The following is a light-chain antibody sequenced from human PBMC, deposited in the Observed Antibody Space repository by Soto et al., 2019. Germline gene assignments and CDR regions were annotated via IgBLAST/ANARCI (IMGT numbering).Light chain of an antibody. CDR3: QQYGYSMWT. CDR2: GAS. CDR1: QSVSNHY. V-gene: IGKV3-20*01. Sequence: EIVVTQSPGTLSLSPGERATLACRASQSVSNHYLAWYQQKPGQAPRLGIYGASNRATGIPDRFSGSGSGTDFTLTISRLEPEDFAVYYCQQYGYSMWTFGQGTKV. J-gene: IGKJ1*01.